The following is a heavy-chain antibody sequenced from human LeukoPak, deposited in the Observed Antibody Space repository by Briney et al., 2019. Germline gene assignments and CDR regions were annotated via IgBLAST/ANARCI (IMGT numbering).Heavy chain of an antibody. CDR2: MSGSGGRT. CDR3: AKRGVVIRVILVGFHKEAYYFDS. CDR1: GITLSNYG. J-gene: IGHJ4*02. D-gene: IGHD3-22*01. V-gene: IGHV3-23*01. Sequence: PGGSLRLSCAVSGITLSNYGMSWVRQAPGKGLEWVAGMSGSGGRTNYADSVKGCFTISRDNPKNTLYLQMNSLRAEDTAVYFCAKRGVVIRVILVGFHKEAYYFDSWGQGALVTVSS.